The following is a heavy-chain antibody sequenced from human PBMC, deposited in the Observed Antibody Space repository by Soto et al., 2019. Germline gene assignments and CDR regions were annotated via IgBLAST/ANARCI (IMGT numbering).Heavy chain of an antibody. J-gene: IGHJ4*02. V-gene: IGHV4-59*08. CDR1: GGSISSYY. D-gene: IGHD6-13*01. CDR3: ERAPFGCIAAACRRLLFFDY. CDR2: IYYSGST. Sequence: SETLSLTCTVSGGSISSYYWSWIRQPPGKGLEWIGYIYYSGSTNYNPSHKSRVTISVDTSKNQFSLKLSSVTAADTAVNYCERAPFGCIAAACRRLLFFDYWGQGTLFTVSS.